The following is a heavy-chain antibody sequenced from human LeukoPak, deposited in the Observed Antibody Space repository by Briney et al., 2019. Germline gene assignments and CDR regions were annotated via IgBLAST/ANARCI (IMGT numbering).Heavy chain of an antibody. Sequence: SETLSLTCTVSGGSISSYYWSWIRQPPGKGLEWIGYIYYSGSTNYNPSLKSRVTISVDTSKNQFSLKLSSVTAADTAVYYCARDLPTTGTTLFDYWGQGTLVTVSS. D-gene: IGHD1-1*01. J-gene: IGHJ4*02. CDR1: GGSISSYY. CDR3: ARDLPTTGTTLFDY. CDR2: IYYSGST. V-gene: IGHV4-59*01.